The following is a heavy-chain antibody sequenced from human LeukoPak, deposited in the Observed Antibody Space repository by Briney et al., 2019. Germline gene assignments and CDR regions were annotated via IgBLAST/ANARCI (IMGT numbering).Heavy chain of an antibody. CDR1: GITLSNCG. J-gene: IGHJ4*02. Sequence: GGTLRLSCAVSGITLSNCGMSWVRQAPGKGLEWVAGISGSGGSTNYADSVKGRFTISRDNPTNTLFLQMNSLRAEDTAVYFCAKRGVVIRVILVGLHREAYYFDSWGQGALVTVSS. CDR2: ISGSGGST. CDR3: AKRGVVIRVILVGLHREAYYFDS. D-gene: IGHD2-21*01. V-gene: IGHV3-23*01.